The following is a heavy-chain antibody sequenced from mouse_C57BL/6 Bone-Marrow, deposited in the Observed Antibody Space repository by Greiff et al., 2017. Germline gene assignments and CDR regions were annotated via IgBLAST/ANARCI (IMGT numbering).Heavy chain of an antibody. D-gene: IGHD2-1*01. CDR3: TRGDGNYCDY. J-gene: IGHJ2*01. CDR1: GYTFTDYE. CDR2: IDPDTGGT. V-gene: IGHV1-15*01. Sequence: LQESGAELVRPGASVTLSCKASGYTFTDYEMHWVKQTPVHGLEWIGAIDPDTGGTDYNQKFKGKAILTAAKSSSTAYMDLRHRTSEDSAVYYWTRGDGNYCDYWGQGTTRTVSS.